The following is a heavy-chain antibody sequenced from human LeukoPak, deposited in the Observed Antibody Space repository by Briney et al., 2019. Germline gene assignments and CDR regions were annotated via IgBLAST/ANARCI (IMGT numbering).Heavy chain of an antibody. J-gene: IGHJ4*02. CDR2: ISGSGGST. V-gene: IGHV3-23*01. CDR1: GFTFSRYA. D-gene: IGHD6-13*01. Sequence: GGSLRLSCAASGFTFSRYAMSWVRQAPGKGLEWVSAISGSGGSTYYADSVKGRFTISRDNSKNTLYPQMNSLRAEDTAVYYCAKAAAADRRYYFDYWGPRTLVTVSS. CDR3: AKAAAADRRYYFDY.